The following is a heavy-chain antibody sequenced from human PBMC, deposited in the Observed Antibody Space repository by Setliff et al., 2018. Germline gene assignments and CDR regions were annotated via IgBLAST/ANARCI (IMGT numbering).Heavy chain of an antibody. CDR2: INAGNGNT. CDR3: ARDLGYWVFDY. CDR1: GYTFTNYD. D-gene: IGHD2-8*02. Sequence: ASVTVSCQTSGYTFTNYDINWVRQAPGQRLEWMGWINAGNGNTKYSQEFQGRVTITRDTSASTAYMELSSLRSEDMAVYYCARDLGYWVFDYWGQGTLVTVSS. V-gene: IGHV1-3*03. J-gene: IGHJ4*02.